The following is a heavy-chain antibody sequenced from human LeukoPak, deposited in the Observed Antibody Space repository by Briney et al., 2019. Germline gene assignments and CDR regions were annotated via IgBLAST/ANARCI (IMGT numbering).Heavy chain of an antibody. CDR2: ISSSSSTI. V-gene: IGHV3-48*04. Sequence: GGSLRLSCAASGFTFSSYSMNWVRQAPGKGLERVSYISSSSSTIYYADSVKGRFTISRDNAKNSLYLQMNSLRAEDTAVYYCARDSSGYLIDYWGQGTLVTVSS. CDR3: ARDSSGYLIDY. CDR1: GFTFSSYS. J-gene: IGHJ4*02. D-gene: IGHD3-22*01.